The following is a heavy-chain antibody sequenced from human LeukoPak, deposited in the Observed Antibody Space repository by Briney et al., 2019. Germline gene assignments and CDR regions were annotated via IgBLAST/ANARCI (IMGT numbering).Heavy chain of an antibody. J-gene: IGHJ4*02. V-gene: IGHV4-4*07. CDR3: ARAIWFGEGHDY. CDR1: GDSISTYY. Sequence: SETLSLTCTVSGDSISTYYWSWIRQPAGKGLEWIGRIYTSGSTNYNPALKSRVTISIDTSKNQLSLRLSSVTAADTAVYYCARAIWFGEGHDYWGQGTLVTVSS. CDR2: IYTSGST. D-gene: IGHD3-10*01.